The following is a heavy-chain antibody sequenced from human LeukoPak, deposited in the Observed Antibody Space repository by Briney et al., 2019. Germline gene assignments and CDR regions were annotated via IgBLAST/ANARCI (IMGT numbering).Heavy chain of an antibody. CDR1: GGTFSSYA. V-gene: IGHV1-69*05. J-gene: IGHJ3*02. Sequence: SVKVSCKASGGTFSSYAISWVRQAPGQGLEWMGRIIPIFGTANYAQKFQGRVTITTDEPTSTAYMELSSLRSEDTAVYYCARDISTTGAFDIWGQGTMVTVSS. CDR2: IIPIFGTA. D-gene: IGHD2/OR15-2a*01. CDR3: ARDISTTGAFDI.